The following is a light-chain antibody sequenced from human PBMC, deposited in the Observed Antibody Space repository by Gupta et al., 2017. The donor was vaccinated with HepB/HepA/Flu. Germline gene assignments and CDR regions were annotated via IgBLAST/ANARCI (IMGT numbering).Light chain of an antibody. CDR2: EVS. CDR1: SSDVGGYNY. CDR3: SSYAGSNNPL. Sequence: SALPQPPSASGSPGPSVTISCTGTSSDVGGYNYVSWYQQHPGKAPRLMVYEVSKRPSGVPDRFSGSKSGNTASLTVSGRQEEDEADYYCSSYAGSNNPLFGGGTKLTVL. V-gene: IGLV2-8*01. J-gene: IGLJ2*01.